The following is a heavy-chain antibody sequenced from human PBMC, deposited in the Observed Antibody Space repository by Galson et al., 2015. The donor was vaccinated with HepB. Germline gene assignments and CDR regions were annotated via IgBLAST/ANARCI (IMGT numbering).Heavy chain of an antibody. CDR1: GFTFSSYW. J-gene: IGHJ4*02. CDR3: ARDDRDIAVAGNDY. CDR2: IKQDGSEK. V-gene: IGHV3-7*03. Sequence: SLRLSCAASGFTFSSYWMSWVRQAPGKGLEWVANIKQDGSEKYYVDSVKGRFTISRDNAKNSLYLQMNSLRAEDTAVYYCARDDRDIAVAGNDYWGQGTLVTVSS. D-gene: IGHD6-19*01.